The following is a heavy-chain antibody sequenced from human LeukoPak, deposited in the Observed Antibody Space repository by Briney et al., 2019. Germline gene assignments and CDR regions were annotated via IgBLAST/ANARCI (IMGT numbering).Heavy chain of an antibody. CDR2: IYHSGST. J-gene: IGHJ2*01. CDR3: ARGIVVVPAAAFFDL. V-gene: IGHV4-30-2*01. CDR1: GGSISSGGYS. Sequence: SEILSLTCAVSGGSISSGGYSWSWIRQPPGKGLEWIGYIYHSGSTYYNPSLKSRVTISVDRSKNQFSLKLSSVTAADTAVYYCARGIVVVPAAAFFDLWGRGTLVTVSS. D-gene: IGHD2-2*01.